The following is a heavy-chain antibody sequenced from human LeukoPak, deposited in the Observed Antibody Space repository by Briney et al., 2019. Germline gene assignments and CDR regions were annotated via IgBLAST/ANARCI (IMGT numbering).Heavy chain of an antibody. J-gene: IGHJ3*02. V-gene: IGHV3-48*02. CDR1: GFTFSSYN. CDR3: ARDQAYAFDI. CDR2: ISSSSSTI. Sequence: PGGSLRLSCAASGFTFSSYNMNWVRQAPGKGLEWVSYISSSSSTITYADSVRGRFTISRDNAKNSLCLQMNSLRDEDTAVYYCARDQAYAFDIWGHGTMVTVSS.